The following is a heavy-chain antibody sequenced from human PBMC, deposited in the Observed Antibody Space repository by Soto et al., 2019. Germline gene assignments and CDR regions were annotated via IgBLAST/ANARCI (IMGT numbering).Heavy chain of an antibody. CDR3: AKLDY. V-gene: IGHV3-48*01. J-gene: IGHJ4*02. CDR2: INSRSSVL. Sequence: PGGSVRLSCAASGFSFSSYSINWVRQAPGKGLEWISYINSRSSVLRYADSVQGRFIISRDNAKNSLYLQMNSLRAEDTAVYYCAKLDYWGQGTLVTVSS. D-gene: IGHD1-7*01. CDR1: GFSFSSYS.